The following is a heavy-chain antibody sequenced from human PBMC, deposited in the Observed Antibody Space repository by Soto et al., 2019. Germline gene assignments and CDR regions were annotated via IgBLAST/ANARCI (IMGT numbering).Heavy chain of an antibody. CDR2: VSHDGRNT. V-gene: IGHV3-30*18. J-gene: IGHJ4*02. CDR3: AKGGRQWLVTSDFNY. CDR1: GFTFSDYA. Sequence: VQLVESGGGVVQPGRSLRLSCAASGFTFSDYAMHCVRQAPGKGLKWVAVVSHDGRNTHYADSVKGRFTISRDSSKNTVSLEMTRLRAEDTAFYYCAKGGRQWLVTSDFNYWGQGALVTASS. D-gene: IGHD6-19*01.